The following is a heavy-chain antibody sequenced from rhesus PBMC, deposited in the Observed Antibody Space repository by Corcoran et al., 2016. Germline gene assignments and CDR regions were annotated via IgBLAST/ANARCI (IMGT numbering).Heavy chain of an antibody. J-gene: IGHJ4*01. CDR3: ARGKDLRR. D-gene: IGHD2-39*01. CDR1: GGSFSGYY. Sequence: QVQLQESGPGLVKPSETLSLTCGVSGGSFSGYYWGWTRHPPGQGLEWIGYIRCRSGGTDYHPALKIPVTISTDTSKNQFSLKLSSVTAADTAVYYCARGKDLRRWGQGVLVTVSS. CDR2: IRCRSGGT. V-gene: IGHV4-165*01.